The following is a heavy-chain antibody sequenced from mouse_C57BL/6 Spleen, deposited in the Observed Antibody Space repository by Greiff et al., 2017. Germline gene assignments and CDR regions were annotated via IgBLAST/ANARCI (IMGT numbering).Heavy chain of an antibody. J-gene: IGHJ4*01. D-gene: IGHD1-1*01. V-gene: IGHV1-22*01. Sequence: VQLKQSGPELVKPGASVKMSCKASGYTFTDYNMHWVKQSHGKSLEWIGYINPTNGGTSYNQKFKGKATLTVNKSSSTAYMELRSLTSEDSAVXYCAREYYGSSYAMDYWGQGTSVTVSS. CDR1: GYTFTDYN. CDR3: AREYYGSSYAMDY. CDR2: INPTNGGT.